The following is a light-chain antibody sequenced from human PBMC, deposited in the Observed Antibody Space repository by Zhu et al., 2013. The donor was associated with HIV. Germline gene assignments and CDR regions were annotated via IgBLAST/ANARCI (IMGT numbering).Light chain of an antibody. CDR1: QSISTN. V-gene: IGKV3-11*01. J-gene: IGKJ2*01. Sequence: EIVMTQSPATLSVSPGERATLSCRASQSISTNLAWYQQRPGQAPRLLMFGLSSRAAGVPDRFSASGSGTDFTLTISSLEPEDFTVYYCQQRSKWPPFTFGQGTKLEIK. CDR2: GLS. CDR3: QQRSKWPPFT.